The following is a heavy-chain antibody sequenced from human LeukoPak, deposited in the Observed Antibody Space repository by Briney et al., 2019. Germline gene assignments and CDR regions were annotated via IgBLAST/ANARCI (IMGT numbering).Heavy chain of an antibody. V-gene: IGHV4-30-2*01. CDR3: ARAGDDYGDRGGFDY. CDR2: IYHSGST. D-gene: IGHD4-17*01. CDR1: GGSISSGGYS. J-gene: IGHJ4*02. Sequence: SQTLSLTCAVSGGSISSGGYSWSWIRQPPGKGLEWIGYIYHSGSTYYNPSLKSRVTISVDRSKNQFSLKLSSVTAADTAVYYCARAGDDYGDRGGFDYWGQGTLVTVSS.